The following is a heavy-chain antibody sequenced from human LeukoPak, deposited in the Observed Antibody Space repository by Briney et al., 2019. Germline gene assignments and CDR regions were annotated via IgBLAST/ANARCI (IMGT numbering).Heavy chain of an antibody. CDR3: AKSPTREDYFDY. Sequence: GGSLRLSCAASGFTFSSYSMKWVRQAPGKGLEWVSSISSSSSYIYYADSVKGRFTISRDNAKNSLYLQMNSLRAEDTAVYYCAKSPTREDYFDYWGQGTLVTVSS. D-gene: IGHD1-26*01. CDR2: ISSSSSYI. V-gene: IGHV3-21*01. CDR1: GFTFSSYS. J-gene: IGHJ4*02.